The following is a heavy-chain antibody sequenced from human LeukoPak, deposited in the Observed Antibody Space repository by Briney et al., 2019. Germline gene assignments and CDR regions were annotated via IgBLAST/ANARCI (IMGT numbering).Heavy chain of an antibody. Sequence: PSETLSLTCAVYGGSFSGYYWSWIRQPPGKGLEWIGEINHSGSTNYNPSLKSRVTLSVDTSKNHFSLKVNSVTAADAAVYYCARGPGQLTSECFDSWGQGILVTVSS. D-gene: IGHD6-13*01. J-gene: IGHJ5*01. V-gene: IGHV4-34*01. CDR2: INHSGST. CDR1: GGSFSGYY. CDR3: ARGPGQLTSECFDS.